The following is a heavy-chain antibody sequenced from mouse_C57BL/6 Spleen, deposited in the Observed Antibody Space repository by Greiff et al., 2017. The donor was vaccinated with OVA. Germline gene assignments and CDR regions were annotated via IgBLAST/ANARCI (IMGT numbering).Heavy chain of an antibody. CDR1: GFTFSDYY. D-gene: IGHD1-1*01. CDR3: ARITTVGPFDY. Sequence: DVQLVESEGGLVQPGSSMKLSCTASGFTFSDYYMAWVRQVPEKGLEWVANINYDGSSTYYLDSLKSRFIISRDNAKNILYLQMSSLKSEDTATYYCARITTVGPFDYWGQGTTLTVSS. V-gene: IGHV5-16*01. J-gene: IGHJ2*01. CDR2: INYDGSST.